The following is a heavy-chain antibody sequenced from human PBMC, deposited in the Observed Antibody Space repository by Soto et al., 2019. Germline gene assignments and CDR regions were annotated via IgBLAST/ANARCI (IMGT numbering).Heavy chain of an antibody. J-gene: IGHJ4*02. D-gene: IGHD6-13*01. V-gene: IGHV3-30-3*01. Sequence: QVQLVESGGGVVQPGRSLRLSCAASGFTFSSYAMHWVRQAPGKGLEWVAVISYDGSNKYYADSVKGRFTIYRDNSKNWLYLEMNSLRAEDMAVYYCAKVSRYMSSWYISAYFAYWGQGTLITVSS. CDR1: GFTFSSYA. CDR2: ISYDGSNK. CDR3: AKVSRYMSSWYISAYFAY.